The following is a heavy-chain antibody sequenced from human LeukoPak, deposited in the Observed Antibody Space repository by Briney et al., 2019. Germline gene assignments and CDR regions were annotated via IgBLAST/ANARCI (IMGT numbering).Heavy chain of an antibody. J-gene: IGHJ4*02. CDR1: GFTFSYYA. CDR3: AKGQSISATVTFFDS. CDR2: ISGSGDST. V-gene: IGHV3-23*01. D-gene: IGHD4-17*01. Sequence: GGSLRLSCAASGFTFSYYAMSWIRQAPGKGLDWGSVISGSGDSTYYADSVKGRFTISRDNSKNPLYLQMNSLSAEDTAVYYCAKGQSISATVTFFDSWGQGTLVTVSS.